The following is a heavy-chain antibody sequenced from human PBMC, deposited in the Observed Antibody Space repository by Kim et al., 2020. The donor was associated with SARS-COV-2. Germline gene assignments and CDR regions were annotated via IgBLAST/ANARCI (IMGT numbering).Heavy chain of an antibody. CDR3: ASRYYYYYGMDV. CDR1: GGSFSGYY. Sequence: SETLSLTCAVYGGSFSGYYWSWIRQPPGKGLEWIGEINHSGSTNYNPSLKSRVTISVDTSKNQFSLKLSSVTAADTAVYYCASRYYYYYGMDVWGQGTTVTVSS. J-gene: IGHJ6*02. CDR2: INHSGST. V-gene: IGHV4-34*01.